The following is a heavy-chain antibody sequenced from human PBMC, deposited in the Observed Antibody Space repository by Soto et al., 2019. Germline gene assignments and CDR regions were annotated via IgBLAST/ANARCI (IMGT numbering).Heavy chain of an antibody. Sequence: SETLSLTCTVSGGSVSSGSYYWSWIRQPPGKGLEWIGYIYYSGSTNYNPSLKSRVTISVDTSKNQFSLKLSSVTAADTAVYYCARGSGPMIEWHWGQGTLVTVSS. D-gene: IGHD3-22*01. CDR2: IYYSGST. CDR3: ARGSGPMIEWH. V-gene: IGHV4-61*01. CDR1: GGSVSSGSYY. J-gene: IGHJ4*02.